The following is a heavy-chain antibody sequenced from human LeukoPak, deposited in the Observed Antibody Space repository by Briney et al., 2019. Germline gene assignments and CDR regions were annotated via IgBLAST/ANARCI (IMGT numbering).Heavy chain of an antibody. J-gene: IGHJ4*02. CDR1: GFTFSNSW. CDR2: IKRDGSEK. V-gene: IGHV3-7*01. Sequence: PGGSLRLCCAASGFTFSNSWMSWVRQAPGKGLEWVAHIKRDGSEKHYVDSVKGRFTISRDNAKSSLFLQMNSLRAEDTAVYYCEGSAGYWGQGTLVTVSS. CDR3: EGSAGY.